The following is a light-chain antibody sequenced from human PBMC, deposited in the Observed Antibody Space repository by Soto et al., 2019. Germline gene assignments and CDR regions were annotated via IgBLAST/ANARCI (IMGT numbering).Light chain of an antibody. CDR1: QGIRNY. J-gene: IGKJ1*01. V-gene: IGKV1-27*01. CDR2: AAS. Sequence: DIQMTQSPSSLSASVGVRVTITCRASQGIRNYLAWYQQKPGKVPTLLIYAASTLQSRVTTRFRGSGSGTYFTLTISSLQPEDVETYYCQKYNSAPRTFGQGTKVEIK. CDR3: QKYNSAPRT.